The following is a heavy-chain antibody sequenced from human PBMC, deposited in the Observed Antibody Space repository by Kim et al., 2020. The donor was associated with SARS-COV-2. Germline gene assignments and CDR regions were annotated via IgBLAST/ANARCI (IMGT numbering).Heavy chain of an antibody. J-gene: IGHJ4*02. D-gene: IGHD1-26*01. CDR3: ARTYSGSPLFDY. V-gene: IGHV4-30-2*04. Sequence: SNPTLKSRVTISVDTSKNQFSLKLSSVTAADTAVYYCARTYSGSPLFDYWGQGTLVTVSS.